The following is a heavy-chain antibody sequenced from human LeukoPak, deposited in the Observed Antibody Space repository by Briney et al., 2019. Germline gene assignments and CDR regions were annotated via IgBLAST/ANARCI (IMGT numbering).Heavy chain of an antibody. CDR3: ATAGTTDYFGY. CDR2: ISSSGSTI. CDR1: GFTFSSYE. J-gene: IGHJ4*02. Sequence: GGSLRLSCAASGFTFSSYEMNWVRQAPGKGLEWVSYISSSGSTIYYADSVKGRFTISRDNAKNSLYLQMNSLRAEDTAVYYCATAGTTDYFGYWGQGTLVTVSS. V-gene: IGHV3-48*03. D-gene: IGHD1-1*01.